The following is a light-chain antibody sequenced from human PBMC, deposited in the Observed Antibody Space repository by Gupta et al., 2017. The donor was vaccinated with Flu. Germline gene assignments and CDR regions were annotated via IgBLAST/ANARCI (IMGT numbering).Light chain of an antibody. CDR2: GAS. J-gene: IGKJ1*01. CDR1: RSVSSN. CDR3: KQYNNCLGT. V-gene: IGKV3-15*01. Sequence: EIVITQSLATLYLSPGERATLSCRASRSVSSNLDWYQQKPGQSPKLLIYGASTRATGIPARFSGSGSGTEFTLTISRLQAEDFGVYYCKQYNNCLGTFGEGTKVEIK.